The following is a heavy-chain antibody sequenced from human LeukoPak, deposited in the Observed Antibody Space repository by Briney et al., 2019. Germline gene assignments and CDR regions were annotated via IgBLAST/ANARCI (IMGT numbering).Heavy chain of an antibody. CDR3: ARVHDYGHLRVWFDP. Sequence: GGSLRLSCAASGFTFSSYWMSWVRQAPGKGLEWVANIKEDGSQKYYVDSVKGRFTISRDNAKNSLYLQMNSLRAEDTAVYSCARVHDYGHLRVWFDPWGQGTLVTVSS. V-gene: IGHV3-7*04. D-gene: IGHD4-17*01. CDR2: IKEDGSQK. J-gene: IGHJ5*02. CDR1: GFTFSSYW.